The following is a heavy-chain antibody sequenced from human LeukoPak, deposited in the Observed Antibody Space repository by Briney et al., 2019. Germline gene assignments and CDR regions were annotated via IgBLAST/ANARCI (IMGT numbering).Heavy chain of an antibody. CDR3: ARVNYNNYEVDWFDP. D-gene: IGHD4-11*01. J-gene: IGHJ5*02. CDR2: IYYTGST. CDR1: GGSISSSRYY. V-gene: IGHV4-39*07. Sequence: PSETLSLTCTVSGGSISSSRYYWGWIRRPPGKGLEWIGTIYYTGSTYYNPSLKSRVTISVDTSKNQFSLRLSSVTAADTAVYYCARVNYNNYEVDWFDPWGQGTLVTVSS.